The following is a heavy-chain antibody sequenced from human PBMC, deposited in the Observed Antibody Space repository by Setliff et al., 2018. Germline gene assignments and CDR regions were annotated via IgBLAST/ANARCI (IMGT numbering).Heavy chain of an antibody. V-gene: IGHV1-69*13. CDR3: ARDKADYYDRSGYSGATDA. Sequence: SVKVSCKASGGTFGSSALSWVRQAPGQGLEWMGGIIPMFDTGIYAEKFQGRVTLSADESTSTVYMELTRLRPEDTAIYYCARDKADYYDRSGYSGATDAWGQGTMVTVSS. CDR2: IIPMFDTG. D-gene: IGHD3-22*01. J-gene: IGHJ3*01. CDR1: GGTFGSSA.